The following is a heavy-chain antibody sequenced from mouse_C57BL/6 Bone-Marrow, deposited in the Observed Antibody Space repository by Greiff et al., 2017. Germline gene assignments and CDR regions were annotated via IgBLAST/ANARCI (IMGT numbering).Heavy chain of an antibody. Sequence: VQLQQPGAELVKPGASVKLSCKASGYTFTSYWMHWVKQRPGQGLEWIGMIHPNSGSNNYNEKFKSKATLTVDKSSSTAYMQLSSLTSEDSAVYYCARKGYYGPGVYFDYWGQGTTLTVSS. CDR2: IHPNSGSN. V-gene: IGHV1-64*01. CDR1: GYTFTSYW. D-gene: IGHD1-2*01. J-gene: IGHJ2*01. CDR3: ARKGYYGPGVYFDY.